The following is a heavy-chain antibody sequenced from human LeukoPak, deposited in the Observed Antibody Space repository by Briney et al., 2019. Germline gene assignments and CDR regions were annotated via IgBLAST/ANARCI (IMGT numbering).Heavy chain of an antibody. CDR1: GFTVSSNY. J-gene: IGHJ4*02. Sequence: GGSLSLSCAASGFTVSSNYMSWVRQAPGKGLEWVSVIYSGGSTYYADSVKGRFTISRDNSKNTLYLQMNSLRAEDTAVYYCARDRRITFGGVIVVWGQGTLVTVSS. CDR3: ARDRRITFGGVIVV. CDR2: IYSGGST. V-gene: IGHV3-53*01. D-gene: IGHD3-16*02.